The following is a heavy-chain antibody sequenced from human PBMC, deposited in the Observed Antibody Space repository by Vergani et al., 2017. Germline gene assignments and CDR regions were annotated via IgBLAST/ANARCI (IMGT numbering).Heavy chain of an antibody. J-gene: IGHJ2*01. V-gene: IGHV4-38-2*01. D-gene: IGHD2-21*01. CDR3: ARSQGDYWYFDL. CDR2: IYNRGKT. Sequence: QVRLEESGPGLVKPSETLSLTCSVSGYSIGSGFYWAWIRQSPGEGLQWLTSIYNRGKTYHNPSLKSRVSVSLDTSKNRFSLNLTSVTATDTAVYYCARSQGDYWYFDLWGPGSLGTGSS. CDR1: GYSIGSGFY.